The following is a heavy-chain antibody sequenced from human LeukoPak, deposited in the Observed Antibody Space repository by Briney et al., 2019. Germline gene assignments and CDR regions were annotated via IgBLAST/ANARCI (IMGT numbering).Heavy chain of an antibody. D-gene: IGHD1-26*01. J-gene: IGHJ4*02. Sequence: GGSLRLSCAASGFTFTSYSMSWVRQAPGKGLEWVSGTSDRGNYTYYADSVKGRFTISRDNSKNTLYLQMNSLRAEDTALYFCAKKAQYNGNYPLDYWGQGTLVTVSS. CDR3: AKKAQYNGNYPLDY. CDR1: GFTFTSYS. V-gene: IGHV3-23*01. CDR2: TSDRGNYT.